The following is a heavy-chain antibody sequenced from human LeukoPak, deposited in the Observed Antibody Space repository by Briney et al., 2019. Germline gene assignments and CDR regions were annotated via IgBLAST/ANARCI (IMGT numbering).Heavy chain of an antibody. CDR2: ISSSSSYI. Sequence: GGSLRLSCAASGFTFSSYSMNWVRQAPGKGLEWVSSISSSSSYIYYADSVKGRFTISRDNAKNSLYLQMNSLRAEDTAVYYCAGVPDYSSGLVENYWGQGTLVTVSS. J-gene: IGHJ4*02. CDR3: AGVPDYSSGLVENY. V-gene: IGHV3-21*01. CDR1: GFTFSSYS. D-gene: IGHD6-19*01.